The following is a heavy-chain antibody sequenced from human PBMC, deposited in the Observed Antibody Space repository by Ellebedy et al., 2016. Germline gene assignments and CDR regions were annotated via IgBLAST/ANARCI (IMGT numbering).Heavy chain of an antibody. V-gene: IGHV3-15*07. J-gene: IGHJ6*02. CDR1: GFTFSNAW. CDR2: IKSKTDGGTT. CDR3: ATALLLRYCSSSSCYYGSWGMDV. D-gene: IGHD2-2*01. Sequence: GESLKISCAASGFTFSNAWMNWVRQAPGKGLEWVGRIKSKTDGGTTDYAAPVKGRFTISRDDSKNTLYLQMNSLKTEDTAVYYCATALLLRYCSSSSCYYGSWGMDVWGQGTTVTVSS.